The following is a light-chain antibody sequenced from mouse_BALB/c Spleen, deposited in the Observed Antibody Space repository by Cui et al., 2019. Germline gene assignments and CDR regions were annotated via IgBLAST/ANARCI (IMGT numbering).Light chain of an antibody. CDR1: QDVGTA. Sequence: DIVMTQSHKFMSTSVGDRVSITSKASQDVGTAVAWYQQKPGQSPKLLIYWASTRHTGVPDRFTGSGSGTDFTLTISNVQSEDLADYFCQQYSSYPWTFGGGTKLEIK. J-gene: IGKJ1*01. CDR2: WAS. CDR3: QQYSSYPWT. V-gene: IGKV6-23*01.